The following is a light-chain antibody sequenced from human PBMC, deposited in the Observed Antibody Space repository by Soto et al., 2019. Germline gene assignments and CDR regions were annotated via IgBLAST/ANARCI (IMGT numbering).Light chain of an antibody. V-gene: IGKV1-5*03. Sequence: DIQMTQSPSTLSASVGDRVTITCRASQSISTSLAWYQQRPGKAPNLLIYKASSLESGVPSRFSGSGSGTEFTLPISSVQPDDFAPYDCQQYNNYWTFGQGTNVAIK. J-gene: IGKJ1*01. CDR3: QQYNNYWT. CDR2: KAS. CDR1: QSISTS.